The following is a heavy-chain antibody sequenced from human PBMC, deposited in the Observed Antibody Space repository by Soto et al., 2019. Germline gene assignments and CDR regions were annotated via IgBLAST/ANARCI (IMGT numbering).Heavy chain of an antibody. Sequence: HPGGSLRLSCAGSGFTFSSYAMHWVRQAPGKGLEWVAVISYDGSNKYYADSVKGRFTISRDNSKNTLYLQMNSLRAEDTAVYYCARVIPVNTYYYDSSGYSDYWGQGTLVTVSS. J-gene: IGHJ4*02. CDR2: ISYDGSNK. CDR1: GFTFSSYA. V-gene: IGHV3-30-3*01. D-gene: IGHD3-22*01. CDR3: ARVIPVNTYYYDSSGYSDY.